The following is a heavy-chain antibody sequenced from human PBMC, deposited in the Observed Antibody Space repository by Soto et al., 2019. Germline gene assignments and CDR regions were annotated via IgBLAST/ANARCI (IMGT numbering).Heavy chain of an antibody. V-gene: IGHV6-1*01. CDR1: GDSVSSNSAA. CDR3: ARGEYNWNYGTTDYYYYYGMDV. D-gene: IGHD1-7*01. CDR2: TYYRSKWYN. Sequence: PSQTLSLTCVISGDSVSSNSAAWNWIRQSPSRGLEWLGRTYYRSKWYNDYAVSVKSRITINPDTSKNQFSLQLNSVTPEDTAVYYCARGEYNWNYGTTDYYYYYGMDVWGQGTTVTVSS. J-gene: IGHJ6*02.